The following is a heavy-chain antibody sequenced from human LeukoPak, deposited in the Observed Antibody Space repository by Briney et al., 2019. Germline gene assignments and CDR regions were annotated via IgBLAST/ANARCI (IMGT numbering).Heavy chain of an antibody. V-gene: IGHV3-48*01. CDR3: ARDHNYAFDN. D-gene: IGHD1-1*01. CDR2: IGIDSGNT. CDR1: GFPFIEYS. J-gene: IGHJ4*02. Sequence: GGSLRLSCTASGFPFIEYSVNWVRQAPGKGLEWISYIGIDSGNTKYADSVRGRFTISADKAKNSLYLQMNSLRVEDTAVYYCARDHNYAFDNWGQGTLVSVAS.